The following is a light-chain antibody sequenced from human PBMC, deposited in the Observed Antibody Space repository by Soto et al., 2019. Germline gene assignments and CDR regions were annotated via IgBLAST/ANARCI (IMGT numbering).Light chain of an antibody. CDR2: KAS. CDR1: QSISSW. J-gene: IGKJ1*01. V-gene: IGKV1-5*03. CDR3: QQYNRYART. Sequence: DIPMTQSPSTLSASVGDRVTITCRASQSISSWLAWYQQKPGKDPKLLIYKASSLESGVPSKFSGSGSGTEFTLTISSLQPDDFATDYCQQYNRYARTFGQGTKVEIK.